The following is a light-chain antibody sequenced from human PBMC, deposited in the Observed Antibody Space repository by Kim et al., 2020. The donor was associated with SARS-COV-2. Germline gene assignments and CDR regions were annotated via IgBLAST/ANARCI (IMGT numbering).Light chain of an antibody. CDR1: QSVNSS. V-gene: IGKV3-20*01. Sequence: LSPGERATLSCRASQSVNSSLAWYQEKPGQAPRLLIYGASTRATGIPDRLSGSGSGTDFTLTISGLEPEDFAVYYCQQYGSLPLTFGQGTKVDIK. J-gene: IGKJ1*01. CDR2: GAS. CDR3: QQYGSLPLT.